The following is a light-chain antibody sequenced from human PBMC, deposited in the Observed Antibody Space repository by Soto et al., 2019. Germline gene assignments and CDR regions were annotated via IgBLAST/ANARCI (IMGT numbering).Light chain of an antibody. CDR1: YSNIGSNT. CDR3: AAWDDSLNSPRML. Sequence: QTVVTQPPSVSATPGQRVTISCSGTYSNIGSNTVAWYQRLPGTAPKLLIYSNNERPSGVPDRFSGSKSGSSASLAISGLQSEDEADYYWAAWDDSLNSPRMLFGGGTKLTVL. J-gene: IGLJ2*01. CDR2: SNN. V-gene: IGLV1-44*01.